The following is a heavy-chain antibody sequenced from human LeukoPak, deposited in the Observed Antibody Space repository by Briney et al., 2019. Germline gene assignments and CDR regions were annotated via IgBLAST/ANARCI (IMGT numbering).Heavy chain of an antibody. CDR2: IYYSWNT. CDR3: ARDRSTVTPPQPAAFDI. Sequence: PETLSLTCTVSGDSITSGSDYWAWIRQPPGSGREGSGCIYYSWNTYCGPSLRHRVTISVDTSKNAFSRRLTSVTGADTAVYYCARDRSTVTPPQPAAFDIWGQGTMVTVSS. J-gene: IGHJ3*02. V-gene: IGHV4-39*07. D-gene: IGHD4-17*01. CDR1: GDSITSGSDY.